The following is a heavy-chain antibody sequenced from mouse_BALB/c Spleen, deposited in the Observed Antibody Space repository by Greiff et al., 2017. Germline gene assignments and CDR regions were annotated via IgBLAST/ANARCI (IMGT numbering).Heavy chain of an antibody. CDR2: ISSGGSYT. CDR3: ARDDPAYAMDY. J-gene: IGHJ4*01. V-gene: IGHV5-9-4*01. CDR1: GFTFSSYA. Sequence: DVKLVESGGGLVKPGGSLKLSCAASGFTFSSYAMSWVRQSPEKRLEWVAEISSGGSYTYYPDTVTGRFTISRDNAKNTLYLEMSSLRSEDTAMYYCARDDPAYAMDYWGQGTSVTVSS.